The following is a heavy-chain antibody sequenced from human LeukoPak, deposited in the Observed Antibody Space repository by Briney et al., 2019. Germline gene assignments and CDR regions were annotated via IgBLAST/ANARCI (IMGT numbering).Heavy chain of an antibody. CDR2: IIPIFGTA. CDR1: GGTFSSYA. Sequence: GASVKVSCKASGGTFSSYAISLVRQAPGQGLEWMGRIIPIFGTANYAQKFQGRVTITTDESTSTAYMELSSLRSEDTAVYYCAKSTVSIVVVTAIAFDYWGRGTLVTVSS. V-gene: IGHV1-69*05. J-gene: IGHJ4*02. D-gene: IGHD2-21*02. CDR3: AKSTVSIVVVTAIAFDY.